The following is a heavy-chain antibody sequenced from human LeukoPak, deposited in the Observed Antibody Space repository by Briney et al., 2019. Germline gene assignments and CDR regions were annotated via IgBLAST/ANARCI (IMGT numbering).Heavy chain of an antibody. CDR2: INPNSGGT. CDR1: GYTFTGYY. D-gene: IGHD1-26*01. J-gene: IGHJ4*02. Sequence: ASVKVSCKASGYTFTGYYMHWVRQAPGQGLEWMGWINPNSGGTNYAQKFQGRVTMTRDTSISTAYMELSRLRSDDTAVYYCARDRSGSYPGGYFDYWGQGTLVTVSS. V-gene: IGHV1-2*02. CDR3: ARDRSGSYPGGYFDY.